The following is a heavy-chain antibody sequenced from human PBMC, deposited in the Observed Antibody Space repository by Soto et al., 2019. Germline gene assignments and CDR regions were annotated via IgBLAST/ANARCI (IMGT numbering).Heavy chain of an antibody. D-gene: IGHD1-26*01. CDR2: ISSSSSYI. CDR1: GFTFSRDS. J-gene: IGHJ6*02. V-gene: IGHV3-21*01. Sequence: GGSLRLSCAASGFTFSRDSMNWVRQAPGKGLEWVSSISSSSSYIYYADSVKGRFTISRDNAKNSLYLQMNSLRAEDTAVYYCAASGSSVSWFYGMDVWGQGTTVTVSS. CDR3: AASGSSVSWFYGMDV.